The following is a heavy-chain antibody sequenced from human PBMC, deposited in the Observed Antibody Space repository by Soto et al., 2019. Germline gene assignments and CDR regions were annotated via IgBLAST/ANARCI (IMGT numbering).Heavy chain of an antibody. V-gene: IGHV1-69*08. Sequence: QVQLVQSGAEVKKPGSSVKVSCKASGGTFSSYTISWVRQAPGQGLEWMGRIIPILGIANYAQKFQGRVTITGDKSPSTAYMELSSLRSEDTAVYYCARDRRDGYFDYWGQGTLVTVSS. CDR2: IIPILGIA. CDR3: ARDRRDGYFDY. J-gene: IGHJ4*02. CDR1: GGTFSSYT.